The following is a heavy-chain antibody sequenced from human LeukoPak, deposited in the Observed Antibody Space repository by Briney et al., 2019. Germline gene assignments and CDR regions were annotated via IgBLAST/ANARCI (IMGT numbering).Heavy chain of an antibody. CDR3: ATDRNSGKYYDY. CDR2: IWYDGSNQ. J-gene: IGHJ4*02. D-gene: IGHD1-26*01. Sequence: QAGGSLRLSCAASGLTFRNYGMHWVRQAPGKGLEWVAVIWYDGSNQYYVDSVKGRFTVSRDNAKNTLYLQMNSLRAEDTAVYYCATDRNSGKYYDYWGQGTLVTVSS. CDR1: GLTFRNYG. V-gene: IGHV3-33*01.